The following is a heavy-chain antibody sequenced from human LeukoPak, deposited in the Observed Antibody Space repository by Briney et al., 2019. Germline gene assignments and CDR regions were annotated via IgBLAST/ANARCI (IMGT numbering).Heavy chain of an antibody. CDR1: GYSFTSYW. CDR3: ARHSRIAVAGSWSDP. J-gene: IGHJ5*02. Sequence: GESLKISCKGSGYSFTSYWIGWVRQMPGKGLEWMGIIYPGDSDTRYSPSFQGQVTISADTSISTAYLQWSSLKASDTAMYYCARHSRIAVAGSWSDPWGQGTLVTVSS. D-gene: IGHD6-19*01. CDR2: IYPGDSDT. V-gene: IGHV5-51*01.